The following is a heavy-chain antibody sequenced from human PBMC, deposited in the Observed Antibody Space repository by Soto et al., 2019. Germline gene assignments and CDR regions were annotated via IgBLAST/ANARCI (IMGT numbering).Heavy chain of an antibody. J-gene: IGHJ4*02. CDR1: GFTFSNYA. CDR3: AKGALSTTSPYDFDY. V-gene: IGHV3-23*01. Sequence: EVQLLESGGGLLQPGGSLRLSCAASGFTFSNYAMNWVRQAPGKGLEWVSTISVSGNSAYYAESVQGRFTISRDNSTNTLYLQLNSLRAEDTAIYYCAKGALSTTSPYDFDYWGQGTLVTVSS. CDR2: ISVSGNSA. D-gene: IGHD1-26*01.